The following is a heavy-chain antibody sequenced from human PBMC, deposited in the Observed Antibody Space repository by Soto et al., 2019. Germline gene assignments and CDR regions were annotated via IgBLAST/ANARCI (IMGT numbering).Heavy chain of an antibody. CDR3: ARWGPAVPAATPYYYGMDV. V-gene: IGHV1-2*04. CDR2: INPNSGGT. CDR1: GYTFTGYY. D-gene: IGHD2-2*01. Sequence: ASVKVSCKASGYTFTGYYMHWVRQAPGQGLEWMGWINPNSGGTNYAQKFQGWVTMTRDTSISTAYMELSRLRSDDTAVYYCARWGPAVPAATPYYYGMDVWGKGTTVTVSS. J-gene: IGHJ6*04.